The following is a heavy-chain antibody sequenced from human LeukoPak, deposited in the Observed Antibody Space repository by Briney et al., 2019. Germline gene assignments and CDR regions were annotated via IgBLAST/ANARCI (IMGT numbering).Heavy chain of an antibody. V-gene: IGHV3-23*01. CDR3: VKDFCRGGNCPFPFFDS. J-gene: IGHJ4*02. D-gene: IGHD4-23*01. Sequence: PGGSLRLSCVASGFTISGHAMSWVRQAPAKGLEWVAITVAGYIEIHYADSVRGRFNISRDDSSNTLSLQMNSLRADDTGTYFCVKDFCRGGNCPFPFFDSWGQGTVVTVAS. CDR1: GFTISGHA. CDR2: TVAGYIEI.